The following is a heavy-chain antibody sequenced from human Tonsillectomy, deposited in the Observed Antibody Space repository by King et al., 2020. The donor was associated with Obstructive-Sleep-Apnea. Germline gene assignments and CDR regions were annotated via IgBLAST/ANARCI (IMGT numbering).Heavy chain of an antibody. CDR1: GFAFSSYT. D-gene: IGHD3-10*01. V-gene: IGHV3-30*04. Sequence: VQLVESGGGVVQPGRSLRLSCAASGFAFSSYTLHWVRQAPGKGLEWVALISNDGNNKYYADSVKGRFIIPRDNSKKTLYLQMNSLRAEDTALYSCARDGDITMIRGVIGGGWFDPWGQGTLVTVSS. J-gene: IGHJ5*02. CDR3: ARDGDITMIRGVIGGGWFDP. CDR2: ISNDGNNK.